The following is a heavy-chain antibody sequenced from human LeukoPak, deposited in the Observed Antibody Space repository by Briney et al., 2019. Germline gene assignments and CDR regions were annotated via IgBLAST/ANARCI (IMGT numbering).Heavy chain of an antibody. J-gene: IGHJ4*02. V-gene: IGHV3-21*01. Sequence: PGGSLRLSCEASGFTFSSYSMNWVRQAPGKGLEWVSSISSSSSYIYYADSVKGRFTISRDNSENTLYLQMNSLRAEDTAVYYCARDGTMAANYFDYWGQGTLVTVSS. D-gene: IGHD5-24*01. CDR3: ARDGTMAANYFDY. CDR1: GFTFSSYS. CDR2: ISSSSSYI.